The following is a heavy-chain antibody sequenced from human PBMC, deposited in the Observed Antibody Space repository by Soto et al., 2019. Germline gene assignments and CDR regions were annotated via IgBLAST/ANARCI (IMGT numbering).Heavy chain of an antibody. D-gene: IGHD6-13*01. CDR1: GDSINNSHW. J-gene: IGHJ5*02. CDR2: TYHSGTT. Sequence: QVQLQESGPGLVQPSGTLSLTCAVSGDSINNSHWWSWVRKTPGKGLEWIGETYHSGTTNYNPSLKTRVTISIDKSKNQFSLKMNSVTAPDPAVYYCAREFNSSPARGPNWFDPWGQGTLGTVSS. V-gene: IGHV4-4*02. CDR3: AREFNSSPARGPNWFDP.